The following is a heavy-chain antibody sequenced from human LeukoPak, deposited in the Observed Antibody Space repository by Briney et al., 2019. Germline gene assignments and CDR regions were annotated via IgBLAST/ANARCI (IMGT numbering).Heavy chain of an antibody. CDR2: INTKTANP. CDR1: GYQFISYT. CDR3: ARVAGFGERGMDV. D-gene: IGHD3-10*01. J-gene: IGHJ6*02. V-gene: IGHV7-4-1*02. Sequence: GASVKVSCKASGYQFISYTMSWVRQAPGQGLEWMGWINTKTANPTYAQDFTGRLVFSLDTSVSTAYLQISGLKAGDTAVYYCARVAGFGERGMDVWGQGTTVTVSS.